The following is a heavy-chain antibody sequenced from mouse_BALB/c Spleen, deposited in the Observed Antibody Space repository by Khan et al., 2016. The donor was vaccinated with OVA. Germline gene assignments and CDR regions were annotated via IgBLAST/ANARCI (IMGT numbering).Heavy chain of an antibody. CDR1: GFTFSTYA. CDR2: INSDGDYT. CDR3: ARSPYGNFAY. J-gene: IGHJ3*01. Sequence: EVELVESGGGLVKPGGSLKLSCAASGFTFSTYAMSWIRQTPEKRLEWVATINSDGDYTYYPDSVTGRFTISSDTAKHILSLPMSSPRSEDTDMYYCARSPYGNFAYWGHGTLVTVSA. D-gene: IGHD2-1*01. V-gene: IGHV5-9-3*01.